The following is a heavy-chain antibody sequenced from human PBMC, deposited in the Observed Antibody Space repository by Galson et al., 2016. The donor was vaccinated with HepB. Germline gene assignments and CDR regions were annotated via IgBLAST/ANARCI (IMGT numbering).Heavy chain of an antibody. CDR1: GFTSSNYW. V-gene: IGHV3-74*01. CDR3: ARGHSANSFILDY. J-gene: IGHJ4*02. Sequence: SLRLSCAASGFTSSNYWMNWFRQAPGKKMEWVSRINGDGSSTNYAESVKGRFTISRDNAKNTLYLQMSSLRAEDTAVYYCARGHSANSFILDYWGQGTLVTVSS. CDR2: INGDGSST. D-gene: IGHD4/OR15-4a*01.